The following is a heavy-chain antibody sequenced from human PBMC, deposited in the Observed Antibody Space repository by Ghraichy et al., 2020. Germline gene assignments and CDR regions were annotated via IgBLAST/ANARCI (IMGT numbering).Heavy chain of an antibody. CDR3: ARGHRWFYDFWSGHSETFDY. V-gene: IGHV4-34*01. Sequence: SETLSLTCAVYGGSFSGYYWSWIRQPPGKGLEWIGEINHSGSTNYNPSLKSRVTISVDTSKNQFSLKLSSVTAADTAVYYCARGHRWFYDFWSGHSETFDYWGQGTLVTVSS. J-gene: IGHJ4*02. CDR2: INHSGST. CDR1: GGSFSGYY. D-gene: IGHD3-3*01.